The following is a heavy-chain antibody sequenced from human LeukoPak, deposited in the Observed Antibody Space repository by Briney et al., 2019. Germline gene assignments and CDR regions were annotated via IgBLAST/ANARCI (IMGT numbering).Heavy chain of an antibody. CDR2: IIPIFGTA. D-gene: IGHD1-26*01. Sequence: SVKVSCKASRGTFSSYAISWVRQAPGQGLEWMGGIIPIFGTANYAQKFQGRVTITTDESTSTAYMELSSLRSEDTAVYYCARIVRAYLDPWGQGTLVTVSS. J-gene: IGHJ5*02. CDR1: RGTFSSYA. V-gene: IGHV1-69*05. CDR3: ARIVRAYLDP.